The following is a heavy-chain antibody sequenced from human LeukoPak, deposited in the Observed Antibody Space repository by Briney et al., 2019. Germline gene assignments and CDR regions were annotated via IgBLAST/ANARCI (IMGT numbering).Heavy chain of an antibody. J-gene: IGHJ4*02. D-gene: IGHD3-22*01. CDR3: ARGAVLYDSSGYYYAGYFDY. CDR1: GYTFTSYD. Sequence: ASVTVSCKASGYTFTSYDINWVRQATGQGLEWMGWMNPNSGNTGYAQKFQGRVTMTRNTSISTAYMELSSLRSEDTAVYYCARGAVLYDSSGYYYAGYFDYWGQGNLVTVSS. V-gene: IGHV1-8*01. CDR2: MNPNSGNT.